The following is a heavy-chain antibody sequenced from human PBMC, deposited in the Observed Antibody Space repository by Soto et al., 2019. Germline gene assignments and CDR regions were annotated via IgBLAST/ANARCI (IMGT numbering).Heavy chain of an antibody. D-gene: IGHD3-3*01. CDR3: AKGFRSLEWYSLAPFDY. J-gene: IGHJ4*02. CDR1: GFSFRGKNY. V-gene: IGHV3-53*01. CDR2: LYDTDGT. Sequence: VQLEESGGGLIQPGGSLRLSCAASGFSFRGKNYLTWVRQAPGKGLEWVSGLYDTDGTYYADSVKGRFSVSRDNSKKTLYLQMNSLRVEDTAKYYCAKGFRSLEWYSLAPFDYWGQGALVTVSS.